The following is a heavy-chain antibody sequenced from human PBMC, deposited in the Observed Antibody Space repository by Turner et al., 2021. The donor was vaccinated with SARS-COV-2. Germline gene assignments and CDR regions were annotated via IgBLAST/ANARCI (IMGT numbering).Heavy chain of an antibody. V-gene: IGHV3-48*03. CDR3: ARVVAVAATPANIDS. Sequence: VQLVESGGGVVQPGRSLRLSCAASGFKCSYSDMNWVRQAPGKGLEWVSYISSSGSTLDHADSVKGRFTIARDNARNSLFLQMNSLRAEDTAVYFCARVVAVAATPANIDSWGQGTLVTVSS. CDR2: ISSSGSTL. CDR1: GFKCSYSD. J-gene: IGHJ5*01. D-gene: IGHD6-19*01.